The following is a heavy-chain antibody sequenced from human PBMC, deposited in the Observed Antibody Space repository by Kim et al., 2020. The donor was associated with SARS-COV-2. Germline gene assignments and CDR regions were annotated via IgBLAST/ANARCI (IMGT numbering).Heavy chain of an antibody. CDR2: IFYSGST. J-gene: IGHJ4*02. V-gene: IGHV4-39*01. CDR1: GFSISSTSYW. CDR3: ERQRGVGTCFFDY. Sequence: SETLSLTCSVSGFSISSTSYWWGWIRQPPGKGLEWVASIFYSGSTHYNPSLRSRVTISVDTSKNQFSLKLNSVTVADTAVYYCERQRGVGTCFFDYCGQG. D-gene: IGHD2-15*01.